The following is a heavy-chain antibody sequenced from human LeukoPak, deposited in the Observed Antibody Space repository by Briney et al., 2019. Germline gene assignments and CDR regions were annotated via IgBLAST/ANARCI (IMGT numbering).Heavy chain of an antibody. CDR2: IKQGGSDK. D-gene: IGHD4-11*01. CDR1: GFTFSTSW. J-gene: IGHJ4*02. Sequence: GGSLRLSCVASGFTFSTSWMSWVRQAPGKGLEWVANIKQGGSDKYYVGSVKGRFTISRDDGKNSLYLQMNSLRVEDTAVYYCARDAFSKSDYWGQGTLVTVSS. CDR3: ARDAFSKSDY. V-gene: IGHV3-7*01.